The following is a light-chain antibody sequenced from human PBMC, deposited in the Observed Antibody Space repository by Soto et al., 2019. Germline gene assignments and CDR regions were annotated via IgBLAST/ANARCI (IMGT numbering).Light chain of an antibody. V-gene: IGKV3-15*01. Sequence: EIVMTQSPATLSVSPGERATLSCRASQSVSSILVWYQQKPGQAPRLLIYGASTRATGIPARFSGSGSGTEFTLTISSLQSEDFAVYFCQQYDNWWTFGQGTKVEVK. CDR1: QSVSSI. J-gene: IGKJ1*01. CDR2: GAS. CDR3: QQYDNWWT.